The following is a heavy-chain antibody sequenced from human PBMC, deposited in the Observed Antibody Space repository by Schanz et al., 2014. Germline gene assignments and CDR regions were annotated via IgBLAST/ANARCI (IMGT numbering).Heavy chain of an antibody. V-gene: IGHV3-23*01. CDR3: AKDCPSDYGDHCFDF. J-gene: IGHJ4*02. D-gene: IGHD4-17*01. CDR1: GFTFSSNA. CDR2: ITSNGGGT. Sequence: EMQLLESGGGLVQPGGSLRLSCAASGFTFSSNAMCWVRQAPGKGLEWVSTITSNGGGTYYADSVKGRFTISRDNSKNTLYLQMNSLRAEDTAVYYCAKDCPSDYGDHCFDFWGQGTLVTVSS.